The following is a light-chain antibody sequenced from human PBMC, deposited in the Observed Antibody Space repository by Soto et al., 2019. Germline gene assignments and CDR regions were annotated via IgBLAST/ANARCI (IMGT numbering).Light chain of an antibody. CDR3: QQYGSSPPYT. J-gene: IGKJ2*01. CDR2: GAS. V-gene: IGKV3-20*01. Sequence: EIVLTQSPGTLSLSPGEGATLSCRASQSVSSNYLAWYQQKPGQAPRLLIFGASNRASDIPDRFSGSGSGTDFTLTISRLEPEDFAVYYCQQYGSSPPYTFGQGTKRESK. CDR1: QSVSSNY.